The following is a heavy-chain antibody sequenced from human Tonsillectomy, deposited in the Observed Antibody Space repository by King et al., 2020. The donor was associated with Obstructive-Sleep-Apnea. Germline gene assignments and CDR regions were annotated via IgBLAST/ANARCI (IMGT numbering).Heavy chain of an antibody. CDR2: IYYSGST. CDR1: GGSISSYY. D-gene: IGHD3-10*01. Sequence: QLQESGPGLVKPSETLSLTCTVSGGSISSYYWSWIRQPPGKGLEWIGYIYYSGSTNYNPSLKSRVTISVDTSKNQFSLKLSSVTAADTAVYYCARPNTPNLRSGYFDLWGRGTLVTVSS. V-gene: IGHV4-59*08. CDR3: ARPNTPNLRSGYFDL. J-gene: IGHJ2*01.